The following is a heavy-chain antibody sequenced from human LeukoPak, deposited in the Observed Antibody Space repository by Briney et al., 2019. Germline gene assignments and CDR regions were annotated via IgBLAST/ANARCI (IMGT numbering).Heavy chain of an antibody. CDR3: AREGVTKYYFDY. CDR2: IYYSGST. D-gene: IGHD4-11*01. CDR1: GGXISSYY. Sequence: SETLSLTCTVSGGXISSYYCSWIRQPPGKGLEWIGYIYYSGSTDYNPSLKSRVTTSVDTSKNQFSLKLSSVTAADTAVYYCAREGVTKYYFDYWGQGTLVTVSS. J-gene: IGHJ4*02. V-gene: IGHV4-59*01.